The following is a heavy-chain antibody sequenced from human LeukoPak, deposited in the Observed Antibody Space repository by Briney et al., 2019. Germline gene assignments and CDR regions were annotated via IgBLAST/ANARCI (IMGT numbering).Heavy chain of an antibody. D-gene: IGHD2-2*01. J-gene: IGHJ4*02. CDR2: ISGSGGST. Sequence: PGGSLRLSCAASGFTFSSYAMSWVRQAPGKGLEWVSAISGSGGSTYYADSVKGRFTISRDNSKNTLYLQMNSLRAEDTAVYYCARYYCSSTSCYRGAFDYWGQGTLVTVSS. CDR1: GFTFSSYA. V-gene: IGHV3-23*01. CDR3: ARYYCSSTSCYRGAFDY.